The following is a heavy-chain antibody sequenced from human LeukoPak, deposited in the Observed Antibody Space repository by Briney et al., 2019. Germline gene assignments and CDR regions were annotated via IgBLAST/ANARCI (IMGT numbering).Heavy chain of an antibody. J-gene: IGHJ3*02. CDR3: ATSPNPFHM. V-gene: IGHV3-7*01. CDR1: GFSISSYW. CDR2: IKQDGSEQ. Sequence: GGSLRLSCVGSGFSISSYWMAWVRQAPGKGLEWVASIKQDGSEQRYVDSVKGRFTISRDNAKNSLFLQMNRLGAEDTAVYYCATSPNPFHMWGQGTKVTVS.